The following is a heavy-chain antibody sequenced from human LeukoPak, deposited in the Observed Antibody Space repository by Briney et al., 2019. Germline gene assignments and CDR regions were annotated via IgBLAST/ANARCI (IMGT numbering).Heavy chain of an antibody. J-gene: IGHJ4*02. D-gene: IGHD6-6*01. Sequence: VASVKVSCKASGYTFTGYYMHWVRQAPGQGLEWMGWINPNSGGTNYAQKFQGRVTMTRDTSISTAYMELSRLRSDDTAVYYCAKDRWRDGSSSFDNWGQGTLVTVSS. V-gene: IGHV1-2*02. CDR3: AKDRWRDGSSSFDN. CDR1: GYTFTGYY. CDR2: INPNSGGT.